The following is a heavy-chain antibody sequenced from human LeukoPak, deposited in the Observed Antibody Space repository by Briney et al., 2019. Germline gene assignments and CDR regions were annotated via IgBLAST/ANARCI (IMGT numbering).Heavy chain of an antibody. J-gene: IGHJ6*04. Sequence: ASVKVSCKASGYTFTSYDINWVRQATGQGLEWMGWMNPNSSNTGYAQKFQGRVTMTRNTSISTAYMELSSLRSEDTAVYYCATSWGSGSYVCLDVWGKGTTVTVSS. D-gene: IGHD1-26*01. CDR1: GYTFTSYD. V-gene: IGHV1-8*01. CDR2: MNPNSSNT. CDR3: ATSWGSGSYVCLDV.